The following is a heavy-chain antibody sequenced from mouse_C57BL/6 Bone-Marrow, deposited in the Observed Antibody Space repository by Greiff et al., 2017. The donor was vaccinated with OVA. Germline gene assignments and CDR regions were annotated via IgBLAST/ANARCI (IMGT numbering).Heavy chain of an antibody. CDR2: IDPENGDT. D-gene: IGHD2-2*01. CDR1: GFNIKDDY. V-gene: IGHV14-4*01. CDR3: TAGYDEGYYNAMDY. Sequence: EVKLVESGAELVRPGASVKLSCTASGFNIKDDYMHWVKQRPEQGLEWIGWIDPENGDTEYASKFQGKATITADTSSNTAYLQLSSLTSEDTAVYYCTAGYDEGYYNAMDYWGQGTSVTVSS. J-gene: IGHJ4*01.